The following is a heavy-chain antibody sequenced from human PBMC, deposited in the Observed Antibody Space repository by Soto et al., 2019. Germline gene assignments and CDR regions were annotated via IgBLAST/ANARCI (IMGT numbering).Heavy chain of an antibody. V-gene: IGHV4-61*08. CDR2: IYSSGST. D-gene: IGHD5-18*01. J-gene: IGHJ4*02. CDR3: ARDHPHSYGVYYFDY. Sequence: GDSISSGDSCWSWIRQSPGKGLEWIGYIYSSGSTHYNPSLQNRVTISIDTSKNQVSLKVNSVTAADTAVYYCARDHPHSYGVYYFDYWGQGTPVTVSS. CDR1: GDSISSGDSC.